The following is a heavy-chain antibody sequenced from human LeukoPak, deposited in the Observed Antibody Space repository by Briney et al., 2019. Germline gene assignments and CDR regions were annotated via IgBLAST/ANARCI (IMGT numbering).Heavy chain of an antibody. CDR2: ISGRGASK. CDR3: AKGVVVAPDVTPFDY. CDR1: GLTFNNYA. Sequence: GGSLRLSCAVSGLTFNNYAMSWVRQAPGKGLEWVSGISGRGASKYYADSVKGRFTRSRDSSKNTLYLQMNSLRAEDTAVYYCAKGVVVAPDVTPFDYWGQGTLVTVSS. V-gene: IGHV3-23*01. D-gene: IGHD2-2*01. J-gene: IGHJ4*02.